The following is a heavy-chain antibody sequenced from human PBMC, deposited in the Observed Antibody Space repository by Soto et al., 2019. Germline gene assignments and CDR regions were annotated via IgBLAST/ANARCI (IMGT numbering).Heavy chain of an antibody. CDR3: AKDISGYDILTGYYRGTLGY. J-gene: IGHJ4*02. Sequence: GGSLRLSCAASGFTFSSYGMHWVRQAPGKGLEWVAVISYDGSNKYYADSVKGRFTISRDNSKNTLYLQMNSLRAEDTAVYYCAKDISGYDILTGYYRGTLGYWGQGTLVTVSS. CDR1: GFTFSSYG. V-gene: IGHV3-30*18. D-gene: IGHD3-9*01. CDR2: ISYDGSNK.